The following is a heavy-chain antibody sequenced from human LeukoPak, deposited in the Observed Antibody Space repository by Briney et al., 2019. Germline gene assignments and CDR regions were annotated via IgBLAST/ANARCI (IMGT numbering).Heavy chain of an antibody. D-gene: IGHD3-22*01. CDR3: AGVEDSSGYYYIDY. CDR1: SGSINSDSHY. J-gene: IGHJ4*02. CDR2: VYYKGTT. V-gene: IGHV4-39*07. Sequence: SETLSLTCTVSSGSINSDSHYWGWIRQPPGKGLEWIGSVYYKGTTQYNPSLKSRATMSVDTSKNQFSLKLSSVTAADTAVYYCAGVEDSSGYYYIDYWGQGTLVTVSS.